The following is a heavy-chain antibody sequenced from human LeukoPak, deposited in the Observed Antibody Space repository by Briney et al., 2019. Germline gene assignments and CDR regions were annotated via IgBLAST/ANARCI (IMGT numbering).Heavy chain of an antibody. CDR1: GGSISSYY. CDR2: IYTSGST. CDR3: ARRSMAGYYFDY. J-gene: IGHJ4*02. D-gene: IGHD3-10*01. V-gene: IGHV4-4*09. Sequence: SETLSLTCTVSGGSISSYYWSWIRQPPGKGLEWIGYIYTSGSTNYNPSLKSRVTISVDTSKNQFSLKLSSVTAADTAVYYCARRSMAGYYFDYWGQGTLVTVSS.